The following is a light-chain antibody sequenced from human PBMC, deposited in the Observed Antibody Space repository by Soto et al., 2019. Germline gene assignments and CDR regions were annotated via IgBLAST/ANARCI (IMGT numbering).Light chain of an antibody. V-gene: IGKV1-39*01. CDR1: QTISSY. CDR3: QQSHSIPYT. Sequence: DIQMTQSPSSLSASVGDRVTITCRASQTISSYLNWYQQKPGKAPKLLIYAASSLQSGVPSRFSGSGSGTDFTLTISSLQTEDFATYYCQQSHSIPYTFGQWTKLEIK. CDR2: AAS. J-gene: IGKJ2*01.